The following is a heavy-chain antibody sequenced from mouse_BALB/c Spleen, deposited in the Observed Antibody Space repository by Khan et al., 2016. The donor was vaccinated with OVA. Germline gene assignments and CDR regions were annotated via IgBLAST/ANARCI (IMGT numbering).Heavy chain of an antibody. CDR2: IYPGNGNT. Sequence: QVQLKQSGPELVRPGTSVKISCKASGYIFTDYYINWVKQKPGQGLEWIGWIYPGNGNTKYNEKFKGMATLTVETSSSTAYMTFSSLTSEDTAVYFCARGGYSGNSLFDYWGQGTTLSVSS. D-gene: IGHD2-12*01. V-gene: IGHV1-84*02. CDR3: ARGGYSGNSLFDY. J-gene: IGHJ2*01. CDR1: GYIFTDYY.